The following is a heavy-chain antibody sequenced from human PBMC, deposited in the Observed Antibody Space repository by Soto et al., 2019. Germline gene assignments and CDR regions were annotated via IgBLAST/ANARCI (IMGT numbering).Heavy chain of an antibody. CDR1: GGSVTNSSYY. CDR2: VYYRGRS. CDR3: VSQRTTVPTQAYFDY. D-gene: IGHD4-17*01. J-gene: IGHJ4*02. Sequence: PSETLSLTCTVSGGSVTNSSYYWGWSRQSPGKGLEWIGSVYYRGRSYSKSSVKSRVTISVYTSKNRFSLSLNSVTASDPAVYFCVSQRTTVPTQAYFDYWGPGALVTVSS. V-gene: IGHV4-39*01.